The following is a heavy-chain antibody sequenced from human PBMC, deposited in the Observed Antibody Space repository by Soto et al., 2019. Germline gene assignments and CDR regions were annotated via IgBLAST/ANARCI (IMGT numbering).Heavy chain of an antibody. CDR3: ARGNVHFYVNSFDY. CDR1: GFSLIPYW. CDR2: INQDGSER. J-gene: IGHJ4*02. V-gene: IGHV3-7*03. Sequence: EVLLVESGGGLVQPGGSLRLSCGASGFSLIPYWMSWVRQAPGKGLEWVANINQDGSERNYVDSVRGRFTISRDNAQNSVFLQMRSLRAEDMAVYFCARGNVHFYVNSFDYWGQGTPVTVSS. D-gene: IGHD3-22*01.